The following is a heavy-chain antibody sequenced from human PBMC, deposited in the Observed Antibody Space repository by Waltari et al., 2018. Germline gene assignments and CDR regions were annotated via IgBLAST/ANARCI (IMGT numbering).Heavy chain of an antibody. CDR1: GFTFSSGW. V-gene: IGHV3-15*01. Sequence: EVQLVESGGGLVEPGGSLRLSCVGSGFTFSSGWVSWVRQAPGKGVEWGGRVKSKTDGGTIEYAGPGKGRFTISREDSKNTLYLQMNSLKTDDTAVYYCATKGGSSWPPYWGQGTLVTVSS. D-gene: IGHD6-13*01. CDR3: ATKGGSSWPPY. CDR2: VKSKTDGGTI. J-gene: IGHJ4*02.